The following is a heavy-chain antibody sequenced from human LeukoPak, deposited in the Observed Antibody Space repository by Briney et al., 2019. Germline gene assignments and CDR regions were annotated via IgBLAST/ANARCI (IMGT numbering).Heavy chain of an antibody. CDR3: ACVLRFLEWSPSFDY. CDR1: GYTLTSFG. J-gene: IGHJ4*02. V-gene: IGHV1-18*01. Sequence: ASVKVSCKASGYTLTSFGIAWVRQAPGQGLEWMGWITSYSANTDYAQKFQGRVIMTTDTSTSTAYMELRSLRSEDTAVYYCACVLRFLEWSPSFDYWGQGTLVTVSS. D-gene: IGHD3-3*01. CDR2: ITSYSANT.